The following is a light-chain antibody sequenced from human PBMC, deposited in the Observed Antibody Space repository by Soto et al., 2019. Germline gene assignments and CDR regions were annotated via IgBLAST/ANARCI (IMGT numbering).Light chain of an antibody. J-gene: IGKJ1*01. Sequence: DIPMTQSPSTLSASVGDRVTITCRASQSISSWLAWYQQKPGKAPKLLIYKASSLESGVPSRFSGSGSGTEFTLTISSLQPDDFATYYCQQYKSPTWTFGQGTKVEIK. CDR3: QQYKSPTWT. CDR2: KAS. CDR1: QSISSW. V-gene: IGKV1-5*03.